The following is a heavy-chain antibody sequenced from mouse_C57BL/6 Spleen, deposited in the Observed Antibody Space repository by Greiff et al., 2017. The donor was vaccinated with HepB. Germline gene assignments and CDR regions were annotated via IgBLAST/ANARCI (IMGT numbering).Heavy chain of an antibody. Sequence: DVMLVESEGGLVQPGSSMKLSCTASGFTFSDYYMAWVRQVPEKGLEWVANINYDGSSTYYLDSLKSRFIISRDNAKNILYLQMSSLKSEDTATYYCARDGDYGSSYDWYFDVWGTGTTVTVSS. J-gene: IGHJ1*03. CDR3: ARDGDYGSSYDWYFDV. CDR1: GFTFSDYY. V-gene: IGHV5-16*01. CDR2: INYDGSST. D-gene: IGHD1-1*01.